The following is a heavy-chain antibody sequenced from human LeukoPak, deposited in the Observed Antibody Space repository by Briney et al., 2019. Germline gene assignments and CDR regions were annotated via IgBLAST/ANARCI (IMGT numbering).Heavy chain of an antibody. D-gene: IGHD2-2*01. J-gene: IGHJ6*03. V-gene: IGHV4-4*07. CDR2: IYTSGST. CDR3: ARDPVVVPAARYYYYYMDV. CDR1: GGSISSYY. Sequence: PSETLSLTCTVSGGSISSYYWSWIRQPAGKGLEWIGRIYTSGSTNYNPSLKSRVTMSVDTSKNQFSLKLSSVTAADTAVYYCARDPVVVPAARYYYYYMDVWGKGTTVTVSS.